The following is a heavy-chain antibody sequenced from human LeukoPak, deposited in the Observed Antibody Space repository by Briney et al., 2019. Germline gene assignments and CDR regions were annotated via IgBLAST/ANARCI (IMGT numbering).Heavy chain of an antibody. CDR1: GFTFKDYG. V-gene: IGHV3-9*01. D-gene: IGHD1-26*01. CDR3: AKHLRATNTYIFFGLDV. Sequence: GGSLRLSCAATGFTFKDYGMHWVRQPPGKGLEWVSVINWNGGGTDYADSVKGRFTISRDNAKNSLYLQMTSLRPEDTALYYCAKHLRATNTYIFFGLDVWGQGTTVTVSS. CDR2: INWNGGGT. J-gene: IGHJ6*02.